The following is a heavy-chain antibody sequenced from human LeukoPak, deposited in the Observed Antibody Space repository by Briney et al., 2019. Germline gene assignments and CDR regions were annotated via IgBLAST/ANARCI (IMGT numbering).Heavy chain of an antibody. V-gene: IGHV1-8*01. CDR1: GYTFTSYD. J-gene: IGHJ4*02. CDR3: ATRVVVAAAFDY. Sequence: ASVKVSCKASGYTFTSYDINWVRQATGQGLEWMGWMNPNSGNTGYAQKFQGRVTMTRNTSISTAYMELSSLRSEDTAVYYCATRVVVAAAFDYWGQGTLVTVSS. CDR2: MNPNSGNT. D-gene: IGHD2-15*01.